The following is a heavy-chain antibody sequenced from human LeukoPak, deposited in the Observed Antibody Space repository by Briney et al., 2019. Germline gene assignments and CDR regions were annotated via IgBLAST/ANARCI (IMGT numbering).Heavy chain of an antibody. V-gene: IGHV3-21*01. Sequence: KTGGSLRLSCAASGFAFGTYSMNWVRQAPGKGLEWVSYISSSSTHIYYADSVKGRFTISRDNARNSLYLQMNSLRAEDTGIYYCARSEHSSSSFDYWGQGTLVTVSS. J-gene: IGHJ4*02. D-gene: IGHD6-6*01. CDR1: GFAFGTYS. CDR2: ISSSSTHI. CDR3: ARSEHSSSSFDY.